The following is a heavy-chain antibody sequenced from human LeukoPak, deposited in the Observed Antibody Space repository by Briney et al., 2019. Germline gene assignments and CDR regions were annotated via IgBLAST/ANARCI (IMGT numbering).Heavy chain of an antibody. CDR3: ARRFDSSANGWWVNAFDI. Sequence: GGSLRLSCAASGFTFSSYSINWVRQAPGKGLEWVSSISSSSSYIYYADSVKGRFTISRDNAKNSLYLQMNSLRAEDTAVYYCARRFDSSANGWWVNAFDIWGQGTMVTVSS. CDR2: ISSSSSYI. J-gene: IGHJ3*02. CDR1: GFTFSSYS. D-gene: IGHD3-22*01. V-gene: IGHV3-21*01.